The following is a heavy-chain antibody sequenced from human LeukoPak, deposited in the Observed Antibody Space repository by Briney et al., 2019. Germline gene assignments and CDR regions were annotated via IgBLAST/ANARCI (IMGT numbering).Heavy chain of an antibody. CDR2: INHSGST. CDR1: GGSFSGYY. J-gene: IGHJ4*02. CDR3: ARGMYGDYESY. Sequence: SETLSLTCAVYGGSFSGYYWSWIRQPPGKGLEWIGEINHSGSTNYNPSLKSRVTISVDTSKNQFSLKLSSVTAADTAVYYCARGMYGDYESYWGQRTLVTVSS. D-gene: IGHD4-17*01. V-gene: IGHV4-34*01.